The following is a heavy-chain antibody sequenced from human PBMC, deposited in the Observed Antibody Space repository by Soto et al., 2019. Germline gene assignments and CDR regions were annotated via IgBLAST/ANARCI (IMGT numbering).Heavy chain of an antibody. V-gene: IGHV3-9*01. D-gene: IGHD5-12*01. CDR1: GFTFDDYA. CDR3: AKYSGYDLAYYYYYMDV. CDR2: ISWNSGSI. J-gene: IGHJ6*03. Sequence: EVQLVESGGGLVQPGRSLRLSCAASGFTFDDYAMHWVRQAPGKGLEWVSGISWNSGSIGYADSVKGRFTISRDNAKNSLYLHRTSLRAEDTALYYCAKYSGYDLAYYYYYMDVWGKGTTVTVS.